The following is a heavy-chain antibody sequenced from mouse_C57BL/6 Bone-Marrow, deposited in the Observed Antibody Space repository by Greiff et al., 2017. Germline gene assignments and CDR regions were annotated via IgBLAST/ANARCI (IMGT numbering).Heavy chain of an antibody. V-gene: IGHV14-1*01. CDR3: TYTYYGSVMDC. D-gene: IGHD1-1*01. CDR1: VFNIKVPY. CDR2: IHSEVGDT. J-gene: IGHJ4*01. Sequence: EVQLQQSAAAPVRSRATVLVSCTASVFNIKVPYLHWVKRRPSRGLARIGRIHSEVGDTEYAPGFQGKATMTADTSSNSAYLQLSSLTSEDTAVYYCTYTYYGSVMDCWGQGTSV.